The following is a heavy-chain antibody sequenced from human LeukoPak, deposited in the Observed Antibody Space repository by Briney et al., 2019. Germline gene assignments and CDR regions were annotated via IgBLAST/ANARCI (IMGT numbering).Heavy chain of an antibody. D-gene: IGHD3-10*01. CDR2: INHSGST. CDR1: GGSFSGYY. V-gene: IGHV4-34*01. CDR3: ARDWGYYYYGSGSYYNPT. J-gene: IGHJ5*02. Sequence: PSETLSLTCAVYGGSFSGYYWSWIRQPPGKGLEWIGEINHSGSTNYNPSLKSRVTISVDTSKNQFSLKLSSVTAADTAVYYCARDWGYYYYGSGSYYNPTWGQGTLVTVSS.